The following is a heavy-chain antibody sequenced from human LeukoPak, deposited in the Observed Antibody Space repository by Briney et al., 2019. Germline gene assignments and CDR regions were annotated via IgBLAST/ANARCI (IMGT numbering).Heavy chain of an antibody. V-gene: IGHV4-59*08. J-gene: IGHJ2*01. Sequence: SETLSLTCTVSGGSISSYYWSWPRQPPGKGLEWIGYIYYSGSTNYNPSLKSRVTISVDTSKNQFSLKLSSVTAADTAVYYCARQGSSRAHWYFDLWGRGTLVTVSS. D-gene: IGHD2-2*01. CDR3: ARQGSSRAHWYFDL. CDR2: IYYSGST. CDR1: GGSISSYY.